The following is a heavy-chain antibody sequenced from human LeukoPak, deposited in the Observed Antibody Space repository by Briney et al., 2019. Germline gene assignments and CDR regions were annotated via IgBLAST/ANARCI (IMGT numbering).Heavy chain of an antibody. D-gene: IGHD6-19*01. Sequence: SETLSLTCAVYGGSFSDYYWSWIRQPPGKGLEWIGEINHSGSTNYNPSLKSRVTISVDTSKNQFSLKLSSVTAADTAVYYCARGRIAVAGTLVDYWGQGTLVTVSS. CDR1: GGSFSDYY. CDR3: ARGRIAVAGTLVDY. V-gene: IGHV4-34*01. CDR2: INHSGST. J-gene: IGHJ4*02.